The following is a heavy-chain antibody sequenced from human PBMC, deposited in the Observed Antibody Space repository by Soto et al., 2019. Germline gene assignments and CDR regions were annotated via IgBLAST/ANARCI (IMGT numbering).Heavy chain of an antibody. D-gene: IGHD6-19*01. J-gene: IGHJ4*02. CDR1: GGTFSSYT. CDR3: AFEAQSTIKIAVAGTPRV. V-gene: IGHV1-69*02. Sequence: QVQLVQSGAEVKKPGSSVKVSCKASGGTFSSYTISWVRQAPGQGLEWMGRIIPILGIANYAQKFQGRVTITADKSTSTAYMELSRLRSEDTAVYYCAFEAQSTIKIAVAGTPRVWGQGTLVTVSS. CDR2: IIPILGIA.